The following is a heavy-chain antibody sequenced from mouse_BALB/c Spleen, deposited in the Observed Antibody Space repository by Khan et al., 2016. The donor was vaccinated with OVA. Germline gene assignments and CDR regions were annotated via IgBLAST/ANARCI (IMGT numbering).Heavy chain of an antibody. D-gene: IGHD1-2*01. J-gene: IGHJ4*01. CDR1: GFSLTSFG. Sequence: QVQLKESGPGLVAPSQSLSITCTVSGFSLTSFGVNWIRQPPGKGLEWLGVIWGDGSTNYHSTLMSRLSTSKDNSQSQVFLKLSSLQTDDTATYYCAKWGTANYYAVDYWGQGTSVTVSS. CDR3: AKWGTANYYAVDY. CDR2: IWGDGST. V-gene: IGHV2-3*01.